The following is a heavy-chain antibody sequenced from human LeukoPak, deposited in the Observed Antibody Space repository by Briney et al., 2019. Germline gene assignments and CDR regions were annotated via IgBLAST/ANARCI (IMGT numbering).Heavy chain of an antibody. V-gene: IGHV4-61*02. Sequence: SETLSLACSVSGGSITSGRYYWTWIRQPAGKGLEWIGRLYTNDNTNYDPSLESRVSISVDTSKSQFYLQLTSVTAADTAVYFCARGVVTDDYYMDVWGKGITVIVSS. CDR1: GGSITSGRYY. CDR2: LYTNDNT. J-gene: IGHJ6*03. D-gene: IGHD2-21*02. CDR3: ARGVVTDDYYMDV.